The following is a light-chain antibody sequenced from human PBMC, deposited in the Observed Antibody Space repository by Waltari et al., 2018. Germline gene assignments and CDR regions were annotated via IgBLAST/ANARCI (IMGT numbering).Light chain of an antibody. V-gene: IGKV3-15*01. CDR2: GAS. CDR1: QSVSSN. Sequence: EIVMTQSPPTLSVSPGERATLSCRASQSVSSNLAWYQQKPGQAPRLLIYGASTRATGIPARFSGSGSGTEFTLTISSLQSEDFAVYYWQQYNNWPPITFGQGTRLEIK. J-gene: IGKJ5*01. CDR3: QQYNNWPPIT.